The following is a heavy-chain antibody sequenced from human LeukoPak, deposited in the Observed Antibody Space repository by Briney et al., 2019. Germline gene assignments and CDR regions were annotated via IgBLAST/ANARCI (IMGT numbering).Heavy chain of an antibody. J-gene: IGHJ4*02. CDR2: IYYTGST. CDR1: GGSFSGYY. CDR3: AKVYSARTYYFDY. D-gene: IGHD6-13*01. Sequence: SETLSLTCAVYGGSFSGYYWSWIRQSPGKALEWIGYIYYTGSTTYNPSLKSRVTISVVTSKNQFSLRLSSVTAADTAVYYCAKVYSARTYYFDYWGQGTLVTVSS. V-gene: IGHV4-59*13.